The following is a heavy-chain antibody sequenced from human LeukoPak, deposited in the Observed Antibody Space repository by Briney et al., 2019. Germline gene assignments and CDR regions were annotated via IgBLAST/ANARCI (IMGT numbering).Heavy chain of an antibody. J-gene: IGHJ4*02. CDR1: GDSITGYY. CDR2: IYYTGNT. CDR3: ARDFRGRYCSGGSCYSEADY. D-gene: IGHD2-15*01. V-gene: IGHV4-39*07. Sequence: SETLSLTCTVSGDSITGYYWGWIRQPPGKGLEWIGNIYYTGNTYYNASLKSRVTISVDTSKNQFSLKVISMTAADTAVYYCARDFRGRYCSGGSCYSEADYWGQGTLVTVSS.